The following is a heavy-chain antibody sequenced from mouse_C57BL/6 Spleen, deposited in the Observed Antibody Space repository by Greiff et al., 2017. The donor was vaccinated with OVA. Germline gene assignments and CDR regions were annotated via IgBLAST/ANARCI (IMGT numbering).Heavy chain of an antibody. D-gene: IGHD2-3*01. CDR3: ARSGYYSYAMDY. J-gene: IGHJ4*01. CDR1: GYTFTSYW. Sequence: VQLKQPGAELVMPGASVKLSCKASGYTFTSYWMHWVKQRPGQGLEWIGEIDPSDSYTNYNQKFKGKSTLTVDKSSSTAYMQLSSLTSEDSAVYYCARSGYYSYAMDYWGQGTSVTVSS. CDR2: IDPSDSYT. V-gene: IGHV1-69*01.